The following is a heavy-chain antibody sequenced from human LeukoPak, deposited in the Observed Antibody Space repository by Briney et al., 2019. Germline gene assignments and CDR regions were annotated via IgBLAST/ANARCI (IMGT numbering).Heavy chain of an antibody. D-gene: IGHD3-9*01. J-gene: IGHJ3*02. CDR2: INHGGST. V-gene: IGHV4-34*01. CDR1: GGSFSGYY. CDR3: ARGRRSRLRYFDWLTSAFDI. Sequence: KPSETLSLTCAAYGGSFSGYYWSWIRQPPGKGLEWIGEINHGGSTNYNPSLKSRVTISVDTSKNQFSLKLSSVTAADTAVYYCARGRRSRLRYFDWLTSAFDIWGQGTMVTVSS.